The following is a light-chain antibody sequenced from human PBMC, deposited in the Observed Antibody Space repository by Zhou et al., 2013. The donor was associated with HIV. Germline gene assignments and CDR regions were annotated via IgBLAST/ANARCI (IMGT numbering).Light chain of an antibody. Sequence: IQMTQSPSIVSASLGVRVTITCRANETVGRSLAWYQQKRGKAPTLVIYETSILDKGVPSRFAGSGSGTEFILTITSLQPDDLGTYFCQQYKSFLLSFGGGTKVEIK. J-gene: IGKJ4*01. CDR3: QQYKSFLLS. CDR2: ETS. CDR1: ETVGRS. V-gene: IGKV1-5*01.